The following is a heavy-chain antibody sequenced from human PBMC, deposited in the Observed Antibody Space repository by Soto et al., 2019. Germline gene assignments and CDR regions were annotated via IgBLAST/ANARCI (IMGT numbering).Heavy chain of an antibody. Sequence: XETLSLTCAVDGWSFSGYYWSWIRQPPGKGLEWIGEINHSGSTNYNPSLKSRVTISVDTSKNQFSLKLSSVTAADTAVYYCARGYYSSGWINWGQGNLVTVSS. V-gene: IGHV4-34*01. CDR2: INHSGST. CDR1: GWSFSGYY. CDR3: ARGYYSSGWIN. J-gene: IGHJ1*01. D-gene: IGHD6-19*01.